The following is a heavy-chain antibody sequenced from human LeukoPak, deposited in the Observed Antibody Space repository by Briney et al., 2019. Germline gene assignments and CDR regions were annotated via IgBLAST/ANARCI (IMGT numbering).Heavy chain of an antibody. CDR2: ISSSSSYI. D-gene: IGHD6-13*01. J-gene: IGHJ4*02. V-gene: IGHV3-21*01. Sequence: PGGSLRLSCAASGLTFSSYSMNWVRQAPGKRLEWVSSISSSSSYIYYADSVKGRFTISRDNSKNTLYLQMNSLRAEDTAVYYCANSWYEHYWGQGTLVTVSS. CDR3: ANSWYEHY. CDR1: GLTFSSYS.